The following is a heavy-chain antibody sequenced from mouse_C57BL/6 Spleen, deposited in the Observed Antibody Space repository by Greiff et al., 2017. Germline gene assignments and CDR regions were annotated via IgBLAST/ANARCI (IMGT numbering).Heavy chain of an antibody. CDR1: GFTFSDYY. CDR2: INYDGSST. V-gene: IGHV5-16*01. CDR3: AREYYGSSPWYFDV. Sequence: EVKLVESEGGLVQPGRSMKLSCTASGFTFSDYYMAWVRQVPEKGLEWVANINYDGSSTYYLDSLKSRFIISRDNAKNILYLQMSSLKSEDTATYYCAREYYGSSPWYFDVWGTGTTVTVSS. J-gene: IGHJ1*03. D-gene: IGHD1-1*01.